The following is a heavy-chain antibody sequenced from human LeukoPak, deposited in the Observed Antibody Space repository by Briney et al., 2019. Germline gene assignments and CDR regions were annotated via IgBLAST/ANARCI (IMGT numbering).Heavy chain of an antibody. Sequence: SETLSLTCIVSGDSIRNSGWSWGWIRQPPGKGLEWIGTMPYDENVSDNEIPSYNPSLKRRVTISADTSKNQLSLKVNSVTAADTASYYCAGLTLTGVGGRGWFDAWGQGTLVIVSS. CDR2: MPYDENVSDNEIP. CDR3: AGLTLTGVGGRGWFDA. J-gene: IGHJ5*02. V-gene: IGHV4-39*01. CDR1: GDSIRNSGWS. D-gene: IGHD3-3*01.